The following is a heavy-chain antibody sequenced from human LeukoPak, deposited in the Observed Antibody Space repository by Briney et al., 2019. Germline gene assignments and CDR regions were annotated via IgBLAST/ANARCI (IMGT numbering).Heavy chain of an antibody. D-gene: IGHD1-26*01. CDR2: ISYDGSDK. Sequence: PGGSLRLSCAASGFSFNSYGMHWVRQAPGKGLEWVAVISYDGSDKYYADSVKGRFSISRDSSKKTLHLEMIALRADDTAIYYCAKGPVSGSRSPLDYWGQGALVTVSS. J-gene: IGHJ4*02. V-gene: IGHV3-30*18. CDR1: GFSFNSYG. CDR3: AKGPVSGSRSPLDY.